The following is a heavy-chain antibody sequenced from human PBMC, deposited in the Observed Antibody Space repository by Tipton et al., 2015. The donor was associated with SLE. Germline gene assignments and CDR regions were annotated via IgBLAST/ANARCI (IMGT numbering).Heavy chain of an antibody. Sequence: SLRLSCAASGFTFSSYEMKWVRQAPGKGLEWVSYISSSGSTIYYADSVKGRFTVSRDNAKKSLYLQMNSLRAEDTAVYYCARDHYASRMAFDIWGQGTMVTVSS. CDR3: ARDHYASRMAFDI. V-gene: IGHV3-48*03. J-gene: IGHJ3*02. D-gene: IGHD3-16*01. CDR2: ISSSGSTI. CDR1: GFTFSSYE.